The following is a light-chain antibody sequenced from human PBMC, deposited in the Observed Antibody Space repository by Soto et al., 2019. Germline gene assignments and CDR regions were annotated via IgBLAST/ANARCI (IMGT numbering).Light chain of an antibody. Sequence: DIVLTQSPGTLSLSPGERATLSCRASQSVSSSYLAWYQQKPGQAPRLLIYGASIRATGIPDRFSGSGSGTDFTLTISRLEPEDFAVYYCQQYGRPPLTFGGGTKVEIK. V-gene: IGKV3-20*01. J-gene: IGKJ4*01. CDR1: QSVSSSY. CDR2: GAS. CDR3: QQYGRPPLT.